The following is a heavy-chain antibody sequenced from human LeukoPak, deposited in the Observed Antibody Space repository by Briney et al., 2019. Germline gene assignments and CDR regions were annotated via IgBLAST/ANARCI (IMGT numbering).Heavy chain of an antibody. CDR2: ISGSGGSN. V-gene: IGHV3-23*01. D-gene: IGHD2-8*01. Sequence: PGGSLRLSCEASGFTFSIHAMSGVSQAPGKGLEWVSIISGSGGSNYYADSVKGRFTISRDNSKNTLYLQMNSLRTEDTAGYYCSASSTVYTYYFDYWGQGTLVTVSS. J-gene: IGHJ4*02. CDR1: GFTFSIHA. CDR3: SASSTVYTYYFDY.